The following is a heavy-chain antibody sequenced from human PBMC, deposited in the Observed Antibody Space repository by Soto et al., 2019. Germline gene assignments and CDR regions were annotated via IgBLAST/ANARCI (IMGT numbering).Heavy chain of an antibody. J-gene: IGHJ1*01. CDR2: IIPIFGTA. Sequence: SVKVSCKASGGTFSSYAISCVRQAPGQGLEWMGGIIPIFGTANYAQKFQGRVTITADESTSTAYMELSSLRSEDTAVYYCARDSPYCGGDCYSGYFQHWGQGTLVTVSS. CDR1: GGTFSSYA. CDR3: ARDSPYCGGDCYSGYFQH. V-gene: IGHV1-69*13. D-gene: IGHD2-21*02.